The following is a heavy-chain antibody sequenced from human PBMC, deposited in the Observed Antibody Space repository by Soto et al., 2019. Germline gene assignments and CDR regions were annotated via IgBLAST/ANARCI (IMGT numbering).Heavy chain of an antibody. CDR2: IWYDGSNK. J-gene: IGHJ4*02. CDR3: AREREVGWIFGVAKMEGPFDY. V-gene: IGHV3-33*01. CDR1: GFTFSSYG. D-gene: IGHD3-3*01. Sequence: GRSLRLSCAASGFTFSSYGMHWVRQAPGKGLEWVAVIWYDGSNKYYADSVKGRFTISRDNSKNTLYLQMNSLRAEDTAVYYCAREREVGWIFGVAKMEGPFDYWGQETLVTVSS.